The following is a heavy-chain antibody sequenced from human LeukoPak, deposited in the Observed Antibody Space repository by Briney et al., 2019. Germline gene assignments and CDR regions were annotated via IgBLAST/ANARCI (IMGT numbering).Heavy chain of an antibody. D-gene: IGHD6-6*01. CDR1: GDSIFTNNVA. J-gene: IGHJ4*02. CDR3: ARGKYTSFDN. Sequence: SQTLSLTCAISGDSIFTNNVAWNWIRQSPSRGLEWLGRTYYRSKWSFDYAVSVKSRITINADTSKNQFSLQLSSVTPEDTAVYYCARGKYTSFDNWGQGTLVTVST. V-gene: IGHV6-1*01. CDR2: TYYRSKWSF.